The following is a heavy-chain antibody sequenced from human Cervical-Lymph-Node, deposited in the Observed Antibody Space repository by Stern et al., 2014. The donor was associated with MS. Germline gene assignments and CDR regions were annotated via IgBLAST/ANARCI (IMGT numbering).Heavy chain of an antibody. Sequence: QVQLVPSGAEVEKPGASVKVSCEASGYTFTDYYIHWMRQAPGQGLEWMGCFSPNSGGTNSAQQFQGSATLTRDTSTRTAFTELTKLRSYDTAVYDCARAVVSLAYCNSSSSYIGGLGFDPWGQGTLVIVSS. V-gene: IGHV1-2*02. CDR2: FSPNSGGT. CDR1: GYTFTDYY. J-gene: IGHJ5*02. D-gene: IGHD2-2*02. CDR3: ARAVVSLAYCNSSSSYIGGLGFDP.